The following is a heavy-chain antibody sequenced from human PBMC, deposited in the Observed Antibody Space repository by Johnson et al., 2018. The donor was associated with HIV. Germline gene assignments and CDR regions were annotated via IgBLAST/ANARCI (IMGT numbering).Heavy chain of an antibody. CDR2: IKQDGSEK. Sequence: MQLVESGGGLVQPGGSLRLSCAASGFTFSSYWMSWVRQAPGKGLEWVANIKQDGSEKYYVDSVKGRFTISRDNAKNSLYLQMNSLRAEDTAVYYCAREGIASEAKWDAFYIWGQGTMVTVSS. CDR1: GFTFSSYW. D-gene: IGHD6-13*01. CDR3: AREGIASEAKWDAFYI. V-gene: IGHV3-7*05. J-gene: IGHJ3*02.